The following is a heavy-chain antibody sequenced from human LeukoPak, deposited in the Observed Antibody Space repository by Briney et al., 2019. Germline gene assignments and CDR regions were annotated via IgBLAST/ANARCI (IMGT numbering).Heavy chain of an antibody. V-gene: IGHV3-48*03. Sequence: GGSLRLSCAASGFTFSSYEMNWVRQAPGKGLEWVSYISSSGSTIYYADSVKGRFTLSRDNAKNSLYLQMNSLRAEETAVCYCARLDVGTGDDYWGERDLVTVSS. D-gene: IGHD5-18*01. CDR1: GFTFSSYE. CDR3: ARLDVGTGDDY. J-gene: IGHJ4*02. CDR2: ISSSGSTI.